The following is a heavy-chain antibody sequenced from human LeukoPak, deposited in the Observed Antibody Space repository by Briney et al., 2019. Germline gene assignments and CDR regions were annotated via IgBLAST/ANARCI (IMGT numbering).Heavy chain of an antibody. D-gene: IGHD5-18*01. CDR2: LDPEDGET. CDR1: GYTLTELS. V-gene: IGHV1-24*01. J-gene: IGHJ5*02. CDR3: ATDPRWDTAMVFRGWKNWFDP. Sequence: ASVKVSCKVSGYTLTELSMHWVRQAPGKGLEWMGGLDPEDGETIYAQKFQGRVTMTEDTSTDTAYMELSSLRSEDTAVYYCATDPRWDTAMVFRGWKNWFDPWGQGTLVTVSS.